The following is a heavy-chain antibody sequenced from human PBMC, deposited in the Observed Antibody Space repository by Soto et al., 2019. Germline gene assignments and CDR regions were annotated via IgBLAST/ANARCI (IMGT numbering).Heavy chain of an antibody. CDR2: MTSSESTP. CDR1: GFTFSDYY. J-gene: IGHJ3*01. Sequence: QVQLVESGGGLVKPGGSLRLSCAASGFTFSDYYMNWIRQVPGRGLEWVSYMTSSESTPSYADSVKGRFTISRDNAKNSLYLEMNSLRVEDTAVYYCAREDWGYQRLQAFTWGRGTAVTVSS. V-gene: IGHV3-11*01. D-gene: IGHD2-2*01. CDR3: AREDWGYQRLQAFT.